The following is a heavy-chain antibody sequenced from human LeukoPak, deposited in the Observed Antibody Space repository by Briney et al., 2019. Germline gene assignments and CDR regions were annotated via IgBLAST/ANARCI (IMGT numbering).Heavy chain of an antibody. CDR1: GYTFTGYY. CDR2: INPSGGST. CDR3: ARDDEQPALSAFDI. Sequence: RASVKVSCKASGYTFTGYYMHWVRQARGQGSEGRGIINPSGGSTSYAQKFQGRVTMTRDTSTSTVYMELSSLRSEDTAVYYCARDDEQPALSAFDIWGQGTMVTVSS. V-gene: IGHV1-46*01. D-gene: IGHD6-13*01. J-gene: IGHJ3*02.